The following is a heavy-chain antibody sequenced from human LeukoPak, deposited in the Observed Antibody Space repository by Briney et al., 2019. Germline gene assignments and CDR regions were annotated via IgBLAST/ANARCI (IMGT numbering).Heavy chain of an antibody. CDR3: AKEKDYGGYDY. Sequence: PGGSLRLSCVASGFTFSRHDMNWVRQAPGKGLEWVSAISGSGGSTYYADSVKGRFTISRDNSKNTLYLQMNSLRAEDTAVYYCAKEKDYGGYDYWGQGTLVTVSS. CDR2: ISGSGGST. D-gene: IGHD4-23*01. V-gene: IGHV3-23*01. CDR1: GFTFSRHD. J-gene: IGHJ4*02.